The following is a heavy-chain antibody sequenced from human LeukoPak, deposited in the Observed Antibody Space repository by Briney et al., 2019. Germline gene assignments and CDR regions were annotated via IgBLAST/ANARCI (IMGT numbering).Heavy chain of an antibody. V-gene: IGHV4-34*01. CDR2: INHSGST. Sequence: SETLSLTCAVYGGSFSGYYWSWIRQPPGKGLEWIGEINHSGSTNYNPSLKSRVTISVDTSKNQFSLKLSSVTAADTAVYYCAREIYYYDSSGYYYPYFDYWGQGTLVTVSS. CDR3: AREIYYYDSSGYYYPYFDY. CDR1: GGSFSGYY. J-gene: IGHJ4*02. D-gene: IGHD3-22*01.